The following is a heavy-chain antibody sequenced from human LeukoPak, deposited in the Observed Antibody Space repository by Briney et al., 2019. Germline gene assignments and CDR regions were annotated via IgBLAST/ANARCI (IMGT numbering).Heavy chain of an antibody. CDR1: GGSISSGGYS. CDR2: IYRSGST. Sequence: PSQTLSLTCAVSGGSISSGGYSWSWIRQPPGKGLEWIGYIYRSGSTYYNPSLKSRVTISVDTSKNQFSLKLSSVTAADTAVYYCARDSTPRGYSYGSAIDYWGQGTLATVSS. J-gene: IGHJ4*02. D-gene: IGHD5-18*01. V-gene: IGHV4-30-2*01. CDR3: ARDSTPRGYSYGSAIDY.